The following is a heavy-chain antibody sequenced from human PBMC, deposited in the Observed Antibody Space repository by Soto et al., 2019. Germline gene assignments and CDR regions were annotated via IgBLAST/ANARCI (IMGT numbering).Heavy chain of an antibody. CDR1: GGSISSYY. CDR2: IYYSGST. V-gene: IGHV4-59*08. CDR3: ARHNYGSGSTYFDY. J-gene: IGHJ4*02. D-gene: IGHD3-10*01. Sequence: ETLSLTCTVSGGSISSYYWSWIRQPPGKGLEWIGYIYYSGSTNYNPSLKRRVTISVDTSKNQFSLKLNSMTAADTAVYYCARHNYGSGSTYFDYWGQGTLVTVSS.